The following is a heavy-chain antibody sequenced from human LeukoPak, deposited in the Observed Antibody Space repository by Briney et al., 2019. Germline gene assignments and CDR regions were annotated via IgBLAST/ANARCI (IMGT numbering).Heavy chain of an antibody. CDR1: GGSISSRSYY. D-gene: IGHD2-21*02. V-gene: IGHV4-39*01. J-gene: IGHJ5*02. Sequence: SETLSLTCTVSGGSISSRSYYWGWIRQPPGKGLEWIGNIYYSGSSYYNPSLKSQVTISVDTSKNQFSLKLNSVTAADTAVYYCARVVTQASPGWVDPWGQGTLVTVSS. CDR2: IYYSGSS. CDR3: ARVVTQASPGWVDP.